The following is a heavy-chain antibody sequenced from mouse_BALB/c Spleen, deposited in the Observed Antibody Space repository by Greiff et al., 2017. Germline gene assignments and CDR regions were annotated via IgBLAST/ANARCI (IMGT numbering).Heavy chain of an antibody. J-gene: IGHJ1*01. CDR3: ARHYGSSYWYFDV. D-gene: IGHD1-1*01. CDR2: IWSDGST. V-gene: IGHV2-6-2*01. Sequence: QVQLQQSGPDLVAPSQSLSITCTVSGFSLTSYGVHWVRQPPGKGLEWLVVIWSDGSTTYNSALKSRLSISKDNSTSQVFLKMNSLQTDDTAMYYCARHYGSSYWYFDVWGAGTTVTVSS. CDR1: GFSLTSYG.